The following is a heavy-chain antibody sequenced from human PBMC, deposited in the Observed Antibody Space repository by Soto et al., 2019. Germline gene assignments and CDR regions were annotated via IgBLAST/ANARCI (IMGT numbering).Heavy chain of an antibody. V-gene: IGHV1-69*06. D-gene: IGHD1-26*01. CDR2: IIPIFGTA. CDR1: GGTFSSYA. CDR3: ALDAIGGSYVY. J-gene: IGHJ4*02. Sequence: GASVKVSCKASGGTFSSYAISWVRQAPGQGLEWMGGIIPIFGTANYAQKFQGRVTITADKSTSTAYMELSSLRSEDTAAYYCALDAIGGSYVYWGQGTLVTVSS.